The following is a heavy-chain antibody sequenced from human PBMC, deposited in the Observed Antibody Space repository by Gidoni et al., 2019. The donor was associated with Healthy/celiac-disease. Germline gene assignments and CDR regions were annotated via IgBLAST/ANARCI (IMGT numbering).Heavy chain of an antibody. J-gene: IGHJ6*04. CDR2: IYYSGST. Sequence: VQLQESGPGLVNPSDTLSLTCTVSGGSISSYYWSWIRQPPGKGLEWIGYIYYSGSTNYNPSLKSRVTISVDTSKNQFSLKLSSVTAADTAVYYCARESVAALDVWGKGTTVTVSS. CDR1: GGSISSYY. CDR3: ARESVAALDV. V-gene: IGHV4-59*01. D-gene: IGHD6-13*01.